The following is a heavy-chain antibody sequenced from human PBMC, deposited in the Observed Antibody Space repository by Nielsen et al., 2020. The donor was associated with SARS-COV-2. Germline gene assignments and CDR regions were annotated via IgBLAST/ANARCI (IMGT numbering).Heavy chain of an antibody. J-gene: IGHJ4*02. CDR1: GYTFTSYG. V-gene: IGHV1-18*01. CDR3: ARGWAAMVTGYYFDY. D-gene: IGHD5-18*01. CDR2: ISAYNGNT. Sequence: ASVKVSCKASGYTFTSYGISWVRQAPGQGLEWMGWISAYNGNTNYAQKLQGRVTMTTDTSTSTAYMELRSLRSDDTAVHYCARGWAAMVTGYYFDYWGQGTLVTVSS.